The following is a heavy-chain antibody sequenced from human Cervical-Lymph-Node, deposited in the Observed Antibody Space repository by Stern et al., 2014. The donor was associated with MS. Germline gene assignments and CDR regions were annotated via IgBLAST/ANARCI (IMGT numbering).Heavy chain of an antibody. V-gene: IGHV7-4-1*02. D-gene: IGHD6-6*01. CDR2: INTIAGTQ. CDR3: ARDLEAALDY. CDR1: GYTFTSYA. J-gene: IGHJ4*02. Sequence: QVQLVQSGSELKKPGASVKVSCKGSGYTFTSYAMNWVRQVPGQGLEWMICINTIAGTQTYAQGFTGRFVFALDTSVSTAYLQISSLKAEDAAVYYCARDLEAALDYWGQGTLVTVSS.